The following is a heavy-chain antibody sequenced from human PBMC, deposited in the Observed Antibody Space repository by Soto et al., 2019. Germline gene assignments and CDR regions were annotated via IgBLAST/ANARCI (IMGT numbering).Heavy chain of an antibody. CDR2: IYYSGST. J-gene: IGHJ4*02. CDR3: ASQTIYPYYFDY. Sequence: PSETLSLTCTVSGGSISSGDYYWSWIRQPPGKGLEWIGYIYYSGSTYYNPSLKSRVTISVDTSKNQFSLKLSSVTAADTAVYYCASQTIYPYYFDYWGQGTLVTVS. D-gene: IGHD3-3*01. CDR1: GGSISSGDYY. V-gene: IGHV4-30-4*01.